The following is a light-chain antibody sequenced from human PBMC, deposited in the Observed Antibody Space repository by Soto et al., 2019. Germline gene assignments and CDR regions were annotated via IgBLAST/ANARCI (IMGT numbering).Light chain of an antibody. V-gene: IGKV1-8*01. CDR2: AAS. J-gene: IGKJ1*01. Sequence: AIRMTQSPSSLSASTGDRVTITCRASQGISSYLAWYQQKPGKAPKLLIYAASTLQSGVPSRFSGSGSGTDFTPTISCLQSEDFATYYCQKYYSYPRTFGQGTKV. CDR1: QGISSY. CDR3: QKYYSYPRT.